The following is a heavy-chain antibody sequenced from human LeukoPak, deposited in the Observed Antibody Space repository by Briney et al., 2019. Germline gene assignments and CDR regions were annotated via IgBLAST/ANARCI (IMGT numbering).Heavy chain of an antibody. V-gene: IGHV3-23*01. Sequence: PGGSLRLSCAASGFTFSSYAMSWVRQAPGKGLEWVSAISGSGGSTYYADSVKGRFTISRDNSKNTLYLQMNSLGAEDTAVYYCARYGDYIIRANYYYGMDVWGQGTTVTVSS. CDR1: GFTFSSYA. CDR3: ARYGDYIIRANYYYGMDV. D-gene: IGHD4-17*01. J-gene: IGHJ6*02. CDR2: ISGSGGST.